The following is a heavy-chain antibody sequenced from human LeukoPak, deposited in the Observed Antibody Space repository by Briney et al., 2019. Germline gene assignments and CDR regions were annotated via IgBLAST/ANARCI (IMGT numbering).Heavy chain of an antibody. CDR3: ARHLRAGGVAAGADLYYYYYYMDV. CDR2: IYPGDSDT. D-gene: IGHD6-13*01. Sequence: GESLKISCKGSGYSFTSYWIGWVRQMPGKGLEWMGIIYPGDSDTRYSPSFQGQVTISADKSISTAYLQWSSLKASDTAMYYCARHLRAGGVAAGADLYYYYYYMDVWGKGTTVTVSS. J-gene: IGHJ6*03. V-gene: IGHV5-51*01. CDR1: GYSFTSYW.